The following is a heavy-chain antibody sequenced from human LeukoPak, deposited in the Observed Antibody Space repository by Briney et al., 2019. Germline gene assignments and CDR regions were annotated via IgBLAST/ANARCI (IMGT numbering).Heavy chain of an antibody. J-gene: IGHJ6*03. CDR2: IYYSGST. V-gene: IGHV4-61*01. CDR1: GGSISSGSYY. CDR3: ARTLSSGYPNYYYYMDV. D-gene: IGHD3-22*01. Sequence: PSQTLSLTCTVSGGSISSGSYYWSWIRQPPGKSLEWIGYIYYSGSTKYNPSLKSRVTISVDTSKNQFSLKLSSVTAADTAVYYCARTLSSGYPNYYYYMDVWGKGTTVTVSS.